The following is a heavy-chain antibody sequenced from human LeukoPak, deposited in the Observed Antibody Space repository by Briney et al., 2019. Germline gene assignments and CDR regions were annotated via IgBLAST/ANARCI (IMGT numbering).Heavy chain of an antibody. V-gene: IGHV1-69*02. Sequence: SVKVSCKASGGTFSSYTISWVRQAPGQGLEWMGRIIPILGIANYAQKFQGRVTITAGKSTSTAYMELSSLRSEDTAVYYCARSAGYDSSGHDYYYYGMDVWGQGTTVTVSS. J-gene: IGHJ6*02. CDR2: IIPILGIA. CDR1: GGTFSSYT. D-gene: IGHD3-22*01. CDR3: ARSAGYDSSGHDYYYYGMDV.